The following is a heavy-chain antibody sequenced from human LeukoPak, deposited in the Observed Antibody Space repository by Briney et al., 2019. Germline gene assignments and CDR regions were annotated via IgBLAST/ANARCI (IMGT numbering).Heavy chain of an antibody. CDR2: IYPGDSDT. V-gene: IGHV5-51*01. D-gene: IGHD2-15*01. CDR1: GYSFTSYW. J-gene: IGHJ4*02. Sequence: GESPKISCKGSGYSFTSYWIGWVRQMPGKGLEWMGIIYPGDSDTRYSPSFQGQVTISADKSISTAYLQWSSLKASDTAMYYCARPLRYCSGGSCPLVGVFCYWGQGTLVTVSS. CDR3: ARPLRYCSGGSCPLVGVFCY.